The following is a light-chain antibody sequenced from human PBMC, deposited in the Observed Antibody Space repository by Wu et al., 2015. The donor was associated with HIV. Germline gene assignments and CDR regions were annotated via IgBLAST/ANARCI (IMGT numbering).Light chain of an antibody. CDR2: DTS. Sequence: VLTQSPDTLSLSPGDRATLSCRASHSVSNSLAWYQQKPGQTPRLLIFDTSNRATGTPARFSGSGSGTEFTLTISSMQSEDFAVYYCQQYNNWPPTFGQGTKVEIK. J-gene: IGKJ1*01. V-gene: IGKV3-11*01. CDR3: QQYNNWPPT. CDR1: HSVSNS.